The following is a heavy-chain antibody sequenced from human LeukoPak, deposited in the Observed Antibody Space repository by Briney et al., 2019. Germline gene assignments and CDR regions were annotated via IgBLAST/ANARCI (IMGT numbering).Heavy chain of an antibody. Sequence: GGSLRLSCAASGFSFSDTWMNWVRQAPGKGLEWVGLIKRKTDDGTTDYAAPEKGRFTISRDDSKNTLYLQMNSLKTEDTAVYYCTTDLPYYDFWSGYSRYYFDYWGQGTLVTVSS. CDR3: TTDLPYYDFWSGYSRYYFDY. D-gene: IGHD3-3*01. J-gene: IGHJ4*02. V-gene: IGHV3-15*07. CDR2: IKRKTDDGTT. CDR1: GFSFSDTW.